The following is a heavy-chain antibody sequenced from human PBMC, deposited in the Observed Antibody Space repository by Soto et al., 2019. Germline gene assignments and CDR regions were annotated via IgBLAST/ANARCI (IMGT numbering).Heavy chain of an antibody. V-gene: IGHV3-23*01. D-gene: IGHD6-13*01. CDR3: AKAGYSSSWYLTQLTSFDY. Sequence: EVQLLESGGGLVQPGGSLRLSCAASGFTFSSYAMSWVRQAPGKGLEWVSAISGSGGSTYYADSVKGRFTISRDNSKNTLYLQMNSLRAEDTAVYYCAKAGYSSSWYLTQLTSFDYWGQGTLVTVSS. CDR1: GFTFSSYA. CDR2: ISGSGGST. J-gene: IGHJ4*02.